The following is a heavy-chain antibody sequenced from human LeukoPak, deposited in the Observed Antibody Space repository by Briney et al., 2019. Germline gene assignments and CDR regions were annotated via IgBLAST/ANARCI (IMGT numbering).Heavy chain of an antibody. Sequence: PLASVEVSCKASGGTFSSYAISWVRQAPGQGLEWMGGIIPIFGTANYAQKFQGRVTITTDESTSTAYMELSSLRSEDTAVYYCARGYYYDSSGYTDAFDIWGQGTMVTVSS. J-gene: IGHJ3*02. CDR3: ARGYYYDSSGYTDAFDI. V-gene: IGHV1-69*05. CDR1: GGTFSSYA. CDR2: IIPIFGTA. D-gene: IGHD3-22*01.